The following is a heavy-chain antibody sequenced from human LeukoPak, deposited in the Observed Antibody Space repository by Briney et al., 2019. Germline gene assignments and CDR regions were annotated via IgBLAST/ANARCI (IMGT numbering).Heavy chain of an antibody. CDR2: IYNGVNT. CDR1: GASVSSASY. D-gene: IGHD3-3*01. Sequence: SETLSLTCTVSGASVSSASYWTWIRQPPGKGVEWIAHIYNGVNTNYNPSLKCRVTISVDTSKNQFSLRLNSVTAADTAVYYCAREGLSYDEPGSGTGFDYWGQGTTVTVSS. V-gene: IGHV4-61*01. CDR3: AREGLSYDEPGSGTGFDY. J-gene: IGHJ4*03.